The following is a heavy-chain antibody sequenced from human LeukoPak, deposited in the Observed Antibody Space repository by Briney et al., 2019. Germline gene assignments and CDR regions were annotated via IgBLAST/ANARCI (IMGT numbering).Heavy chain of an antibody. Sequence: GGSLRLSCAASGFTFSSYEMNWVRQAPGKGLEWLSYISSSGSTIYYADSVKGRFTISRDNAKNSLHLQMNSLRAEDTAVYYCARGDGGYYYGMDVRGQGTTVTVSS. J-gene: IGHJ6*02. CDR1: GFTFSSYE. D-gene: IGHD3-10*01. CDR2: ISSSGSTI. CDR3: ARGDGGYYYGMDV. V-gene: IGHV3-48*03.